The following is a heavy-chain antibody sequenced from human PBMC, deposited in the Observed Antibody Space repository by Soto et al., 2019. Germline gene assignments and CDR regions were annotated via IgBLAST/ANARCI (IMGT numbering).Heavy chain of an antibody. CDR3: ARFADYYDSSGVFDY. CDR1: GGSISSSNW. CDR2: IYHSGST. V-gene: IGHV4-4*02. Sequence: SETLSLTCAVSGGSISSSNWWSWVRQPPGKGLEWIGEIYHSGSTNYNPSLKSRVTISVDKSKNQFSLKLSSVTAADTAVYYCARFADYYDSSGVFDYWGQGTLVTVSS. D-gene: IGHD3-22*01. J-gene: IGHJ4*02.